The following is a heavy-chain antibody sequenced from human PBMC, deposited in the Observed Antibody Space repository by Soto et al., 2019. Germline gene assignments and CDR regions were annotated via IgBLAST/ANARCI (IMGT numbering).Heavy chain of an antibody. CDR1: GFTFSSYA. CDR2: ISGSGGST. D-gene: IGHD3-3*01. J-gene: IGHJ4*02. CDR3: AKGIFFETAIRGNYFDY. Sequence: GGSLRLSCAASGFTFSSYAMSWVRRAPGKGLEWVSAISGSGGSTYYADSVKGRFTISRDNSKNTLYLQMNSLRAEDTAVYYCAKGIFFETAIRGNYFDYWGQGTLVTVSS. V-gene: IGHV3-23*01.